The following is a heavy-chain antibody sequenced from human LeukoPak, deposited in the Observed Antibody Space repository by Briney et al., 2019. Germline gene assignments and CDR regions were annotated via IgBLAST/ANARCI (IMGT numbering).Heavy chain of an antibody. D-gene: IGHD5-12*01. CDR1: GFTFGDYA. CDR2: IRSKAYGGTT. J-gene: IGHJ4*02. CDR3: TRGQGIVAHPIPFDY. V-gene: IGHV3-49*03. Sequence: PGGSLRLSCTASGFTFGDYAMSWFRQAPGKGLEWVGFIRSKAYGGTTEYAASVKGRLTISRDDSKSIAYLQMNSLKTEDTAVYYCTRGQGIVAHPIPFDYWGQGTLVTVSS.